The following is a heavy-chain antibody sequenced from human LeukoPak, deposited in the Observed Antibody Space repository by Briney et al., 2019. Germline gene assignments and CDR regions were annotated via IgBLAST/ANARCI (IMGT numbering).Heavy chain of an antibody. V-gene: IGHV4-39*07. D-gene: IGHD3-10*01. Sequence: SETLSLTCTVSGGSISSSSYYWGWIRQPPGKGLEWIGSIYHSGSTYYNPSLKSRVTISVDTSKNQFSLKLSSVTAADTAAYYCARDLSYMVRGVIIRRDWFDPWGQGTLVTVSS. CDR2: IYHSGST. CDR3: ARDLSYMVRGVIIRRDWFDP. CDR1: GGSISSSSYY. J-gene: IGHJ5*02.